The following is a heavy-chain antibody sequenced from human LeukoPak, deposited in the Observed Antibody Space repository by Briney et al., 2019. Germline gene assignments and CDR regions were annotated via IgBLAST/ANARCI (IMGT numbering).Heavy chain of an antibody. Sequence: PETLSLTCTVSGGSISSYYWSWIRQPAGKGLEWIGRIYTSGSTNYNPSLKSRVTMSVDTSKNQFSLKLSSVTAADTAVYYCARADYYYDTSGYNDYWGQGTLVTVSS. CDR3: ARADYYYDTSGYNDY. CDR1: GGSISSYY. D-gene: IGHD3-22*01. CDR2: IYTSGST. V-gene: IGHV4-4*07. J-gene: IGHJ4*02.